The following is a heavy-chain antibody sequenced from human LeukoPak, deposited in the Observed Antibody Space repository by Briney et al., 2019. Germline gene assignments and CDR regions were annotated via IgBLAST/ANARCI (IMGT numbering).Heavy chain of an antibody. D-gene: IGHD2-15*01. J-gene: IGHJ4*02. V-gene: IGHV3-7*03. Sequence: GGSLRLSCAASRFAFRSYWMSWVRQAPGKGLEWVANIKQDGSERYYVDSVKGRFTISRDNAKNLVYLQLNSLRVEDTAVYYCARDGRPFDSWGQGTLVTVSS. CDR2: IKQDGSER. CDR3: ARDGRPFDS. CDR1: RFAFRSYW.